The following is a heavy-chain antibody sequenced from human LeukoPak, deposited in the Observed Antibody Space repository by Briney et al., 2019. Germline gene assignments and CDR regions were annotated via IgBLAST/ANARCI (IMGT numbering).Heavy chain of an antibody. CDR1: GGSISSDH. D-gene: IGHD3-3*01. Sequence: SETLSLTCTVSGGSISSDHWNWIRQPPGKGLECIGYINYSGSTNYNPSLRSRVTISVDTSKNHFSLRPSSVTAADTAVYYCARGSKNYDFWSGYYPPPYYYMDVWGKGTSVTVSS. V-gene: IGHV4-59*01. CDR2: INYSGST. J-gene: IGHJ6*03. CDR3: ARGSKNYDFWSGYYPPPYYYMDV.